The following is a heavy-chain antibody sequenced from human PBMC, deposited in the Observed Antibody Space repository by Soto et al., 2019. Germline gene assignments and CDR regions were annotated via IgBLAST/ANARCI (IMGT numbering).Heavy chain of an antibody. Sequence: GASVKVSCKASGGTFSSYTISWVRQAPGQGLEWMGRIIPIIGKANYAQKLQGRVTMTTDTSTSTAYMELSSLRSDDTAVYYCARVTGGDYSNYVSYYYYGMDVWGQGTTVTVSS. CDR1: GGTFSSYT. J-gene: IGHJ6*02. V-gene: IGHV1-69*08. CDR2: IIPIIGKA. CDR3: ARVTGGDYSNYVSYYYYGMDV. D-gene: IGHD4-4*01.